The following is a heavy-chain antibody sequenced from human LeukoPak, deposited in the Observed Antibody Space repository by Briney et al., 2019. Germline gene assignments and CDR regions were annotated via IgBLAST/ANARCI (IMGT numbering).Heavy chain of an antibody. V-gene: IGHV4-34*01. CDR3: ARRRDSSYWYFDL. D-gene: IGHD4-11*01. CDR2: VNHSGRT. Sequence: PSETLSLTCAVYGGSFSDYWWTWIRQSPGKGLEWIGEVNHSGRTNYNPSLKSRVTISLDTSKNQFSLKLTSVTAADTAVYYCARRRDSSYWYFDLWGRGTLVTVSS. CDR1: GGSFSDYW. J-gene: IGHJ2*01.